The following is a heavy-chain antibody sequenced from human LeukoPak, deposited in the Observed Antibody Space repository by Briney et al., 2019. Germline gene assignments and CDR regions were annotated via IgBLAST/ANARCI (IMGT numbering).Heavy chain of an antibody. CDR1: GFTFSSYA. V-gene: IGHV3-74*01. D-gene: IGHD5-18*01. Sequence: PGGSLRLSCAASGFTFSSYAMSWVRQAPGKGLVWVSRIKGDGSSTSYADSVKGRFTISRDNAKNTLYLQMNSLRAEDTAVYYCARDGYSFGHDFDYWGQGTLVTVSS. J-gene: IGHJ4*02. CDR2: IKGDGSST. CDR3: ARDGYSFGHDFDY.